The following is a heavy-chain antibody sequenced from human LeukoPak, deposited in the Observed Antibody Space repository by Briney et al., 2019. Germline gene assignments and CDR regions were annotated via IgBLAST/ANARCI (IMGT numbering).Heavy chain of an antibody. CDR2: ISYAGSNK. V-gene: IGHV3-30*03. Sequence: PSETLSLTCTVSGGSISSSSYYWGWVRQAPGKGLEWVGVISYAGSNKYYADSVKGRFTISRDNSKNTLYLQMNSLRAEDTAVYYCARGQHRVTYSDDAFDIWGQGTMVTVSS. CDR3: ARGQHRVTYSDDAFDI. CDR1: GGSISSSSYY. D-gene: IGHD4-11*01. J-gene: IGHJ3*02.